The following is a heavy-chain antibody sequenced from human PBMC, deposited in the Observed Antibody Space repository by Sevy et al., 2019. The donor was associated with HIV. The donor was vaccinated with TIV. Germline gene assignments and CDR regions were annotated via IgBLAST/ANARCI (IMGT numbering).Heavy chain of an antibody. CDR2: LSSSGSYI. CDR3: ARVRPYDTRDFDY. CDR1: GFTFRSYT. J-gene: IGHJ4*02. D-gene: IGHD3-22*01. V-gene: IGHV3-21*01. Sequence: GGSLRLSCVASGFTFRSYTMKWVRQAPGKGLECVSSLSSSGSYIYYADSVKGRFTISRDDAKNSLYLQMNTLRAEDAALYYCARVRPYDTRDFDYWGQGTLVTVSS.